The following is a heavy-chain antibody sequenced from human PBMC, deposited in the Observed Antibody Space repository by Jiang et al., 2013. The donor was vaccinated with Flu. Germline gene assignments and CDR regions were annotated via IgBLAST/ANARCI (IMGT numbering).Heavy chain of an antibody. CDR1: GGSISAYY. CDR2: IYKSGST. D-gene: IGHD6-19*01. J-gene: IGHJ4*02. V-gene: IGHV4-59*01. CDR3: ARVSSSGWSEFDY. Sequence: GSGLVKSSETPSLTCIVSGGSISAYYWSWIRQPPGKGLEWIGYIYKSGSTNYNPSLKSRVTMSIDTSKNQFSLKLTSVTAADTAVYYCARVSSSGWSEFDYWGQGSLVTVSS.